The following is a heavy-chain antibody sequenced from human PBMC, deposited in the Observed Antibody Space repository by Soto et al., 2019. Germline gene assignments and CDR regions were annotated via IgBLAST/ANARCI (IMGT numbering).Heavy chain of an antibody. CDR2: IYYSGST. V-gene: IGHV4-39*01. J-gene: IGHJ4*02. CDR1: GGSISSSSYY. Sequence: PSETLSLTCTVSGGSISSSSYYWGWIRQPPGKGLEWIGSIYYSGSTYYNPSLKSRVTISVDTSKNQFSLKLSSVTAADTAVYYCARRVLVHYFDYWGQGTLVTVSS. CDR3: ARRVLVHYFDY. D-gene: IGHD2-8*02.